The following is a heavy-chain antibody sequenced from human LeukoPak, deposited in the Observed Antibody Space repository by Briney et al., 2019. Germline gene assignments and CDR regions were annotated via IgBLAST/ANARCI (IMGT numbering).Heavy chain of an antibody. V-gene: IGHV3-66*01. J-gene: IGHJ6*03. CDR2: IYSGGST. D-gene: IGHD3-10*02. Sequence: GGSLRLSCAASGFTFSSYSMNWVRQAPGKGLEWVSVIYSGGSTYYADSVKGRFTISRDNSKNTLYLQMNSLRAEDTAVYYCAELGITMIGGVWGKGTTVTIS. CDR1: GFTFSSYS. CDR3: AELGITMIGGV.